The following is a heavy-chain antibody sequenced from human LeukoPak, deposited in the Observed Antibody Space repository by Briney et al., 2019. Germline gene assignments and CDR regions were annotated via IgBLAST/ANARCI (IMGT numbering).Heavy chain of an antibody. J-gene: IGHJ3*02. Sequence: NSSQTLSLTCAVSGGSISSGGYSWSWSRQPPGKGLEWIGYIYHSGSTYYNPSLKSRVTISVDRSKNQFSLKLSSVTAADTAVYYCARGRLRSRSQAFDIWGQGTMVTVSS. CDR3: ARGRLRSRSQAFDI. D-gene: IGHD2-15*01. CDR2: IYHSGST. CDR1: GGSISSGGYS. V-gene: IGHV4-30-2*01.